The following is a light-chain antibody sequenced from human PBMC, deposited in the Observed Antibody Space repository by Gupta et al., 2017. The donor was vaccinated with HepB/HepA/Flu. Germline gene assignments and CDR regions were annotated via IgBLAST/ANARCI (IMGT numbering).Light chain of an antibody. CDR2: DVS. J-gene: IGKJ1*01. Sequence: DIVLTQSPATLALSPGERVTLSCRASQNIRTSLAWYQHKPGQAPRLLIYDVSNRATGVPARFAGSGSGTDFTLAISSLEPEDFAVYYCQQRSNWPRTFGQGTKVEI. CDR3: QQRSNWPRT. V-gene: IGKV3-11*01. CDR1: QNIRTS.